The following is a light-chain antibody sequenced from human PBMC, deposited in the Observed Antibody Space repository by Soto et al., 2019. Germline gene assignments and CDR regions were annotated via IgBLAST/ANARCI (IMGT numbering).Light chain of an antibody. CDR3: QQYGTLPIT. CDR2: GAS. J-gene: IGKJ5*01. V-gene: IGKV3-20*01. Sequence: EIVLTQSPGTLSLSPGEGATLSCRASQSVSSSYLAWYQPKPGQAPRLLISGASSRATGIPDRFSGSGSGTDFTLAISRLEPEDFAVYYCQQYGTLPITFGQGTRLEI. CDR1: QSVSSSY.